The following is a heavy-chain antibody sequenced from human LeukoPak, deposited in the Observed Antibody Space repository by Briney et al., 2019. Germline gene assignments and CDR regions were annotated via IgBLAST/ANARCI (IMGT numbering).Heavy chain of an antibody. CDR2: ISYSGGT. V-gene: IGHV4-59*01. CDR1: GDSISNYW. J-gene: IGHJ4*02. Sequence: PSETLSLTCTVSGDSISNYWWSWIRQSPGKGLEWIGCISYSGGTKYSPSLETRVTLSVDTSKRQLSLRLTSVTAADTAVYYCARDRGVFLWDQRGGFFFDSWGQGTLVTVSS. D-gene: IGHD3-3*01. CDR3: ARDRGVFLWDQRGGFFFDS.